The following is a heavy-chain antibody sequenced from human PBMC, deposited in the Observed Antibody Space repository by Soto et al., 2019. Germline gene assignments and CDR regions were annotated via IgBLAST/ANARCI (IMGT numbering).Heavy chain of an antibody. CDR3: AKDLRYRNSMVRGDPFDY. Sequence: GGSLRLSSAASGFTFSSYAMSWVRQAPGKGLEWVSAISGSGGSTYYADSVKGRFTISRDNSKNTLYLQMNSLRAEDTAVYYCAKDLRYRNSMVRGDPFDYWGQGTLVTVSS. CDR2: ISGSGGST. J-gene: IGHJ4*02. D-gene: IGHD3-10*01. V-gene: IGHV3-23*01. CDR1: GFTFSSYA.